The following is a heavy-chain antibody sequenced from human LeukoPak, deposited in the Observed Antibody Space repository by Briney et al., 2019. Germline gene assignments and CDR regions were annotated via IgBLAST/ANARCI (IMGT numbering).Heavy chain of an antibody. V-gene: IGHV2-5*01. CDR1: GFSLITNGVG. CDR3: AHSRTSAWPTPYHYFDP. CDR2: VYWNDYK. J-gene: IGHJ5*02. D-gene: IGHD6-19*01. Sequence: ESGPTLVNPTQTLTLTCTFSGFSLITNGVGVGWIRQPPGKALEWLALVYWNDYKYYSPSLKSRLSITRDTTKNQVVLTLTNMDPVDTATYFCAHSRTSAWPTPYHYFDPWGQGTLVTVSS.